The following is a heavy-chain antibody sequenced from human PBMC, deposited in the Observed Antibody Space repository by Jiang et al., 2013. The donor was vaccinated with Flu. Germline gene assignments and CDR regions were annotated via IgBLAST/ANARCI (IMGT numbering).Heavy chain of an antibody. J-gene: IGHJ4*02. CDR1: GFTFSSYA. CDR2: ISYDGSNK. Sequence: QLVESGGGVVQPGRSLRLSCAASGFTFSSYAMHWVRQAPGKGLEWVAVISYDGSNKYYADSVKGRFTISRDNSKNTLYLQMNSLRAEDTAVYYCARDGFDYWGQGTLVTVSS. V-gene: IGHV3-30-3*01. CDR3: ARDGFDY.